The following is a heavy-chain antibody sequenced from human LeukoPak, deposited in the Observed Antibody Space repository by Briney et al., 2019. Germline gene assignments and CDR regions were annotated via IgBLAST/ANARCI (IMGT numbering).Heavy chain of an antibody. D-gene: IGHD3-22*01. CDR1: GFTFDDYA. CDR3: ARDLIPYYYDSSGYSPLGDY. CDR2: ISSSSSTI. J-gene: IGHJ4*02. V-gene: IGHV3-48*01. Sequence: GGSLRLSCAASGFTFDDYAMHWVRQAPGKGLEWVSYISSSSSTIYYADSVKGRFTISRDNAKNSLYLQMNSLRAEDTAVYYCARDLIPYYYDSSGYSPLGDYWGQGTLVTVSS.